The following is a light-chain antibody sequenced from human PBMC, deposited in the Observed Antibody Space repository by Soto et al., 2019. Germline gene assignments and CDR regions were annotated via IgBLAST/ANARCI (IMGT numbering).Light chain of an antibody. Sequence: EIVMTQSPATLSVSPGERATLSCRASQSVRSNLAWYQQKPGQAPRLLIYGVSTRATGIPARFSGSGSGTEFTLTISSLQSEDFAVYYCQQYNNWPPYTFGQGTKLESK. CDR2: GVS. CDR3: QQYNNWPPYT. J-gene: IGKJ2*01. V-gene: IGKV3D-15*01. CDR1: QSVRSN.